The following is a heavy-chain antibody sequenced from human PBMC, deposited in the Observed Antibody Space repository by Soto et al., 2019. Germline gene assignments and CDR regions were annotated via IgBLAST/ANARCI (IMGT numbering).Heavy chain of an antibody. CDR1: GYTFTSYD. CDR2: MNPNSGNT. Sequence: ASVKVSCKASGYTFTSYDINWVRQATGQGLEWMGWMNPNSGNTGYAQKFQGRVTMTRNTSISTAYMELSSLRSEDTAVYYCASWVGITIFGVVTNPMDVWGQGTTVTVSS. D-gene: IGHD3-3*01. CDR3: ASWVGITIFGVVTNPMDV. J-gene: IGHJ6*02. V-gene: IGHV1-8*01.